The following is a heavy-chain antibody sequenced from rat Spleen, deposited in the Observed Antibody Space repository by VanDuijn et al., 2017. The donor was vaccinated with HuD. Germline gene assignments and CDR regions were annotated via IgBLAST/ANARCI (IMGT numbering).Heavy chain of an antibody. Sequence: EVQLMESGGGLVQPGRSMKLSCAASGFTFSNYGMAWVRQAPKKGLEWVAYISYDGGSTYYRDSVKGRFTISRDNAKSTLYLQMDSLRSEDTATYYCTRQEVYYGFFDYWGQGVMVTVSS. CDR1: GFTFSNYG. J-gene: IGHJ2*01. CDR3: TRQEVYYGFFDY. CDR2: ISYDGGST. V-gene: IGHV5-22*01. D-gene: IGHD1-6*01.